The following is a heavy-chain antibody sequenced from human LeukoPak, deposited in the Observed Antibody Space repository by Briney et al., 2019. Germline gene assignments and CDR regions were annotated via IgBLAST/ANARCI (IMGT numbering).Heavy chain of an antibody. CDR2: LYSDGNT. CDR1: GFTVITND. Sequence: HGESLKISCAASGFTVITNDMTWVRQAPGKGLEWVSVLYSDGNTKYADSVQGRFTISRDNSKNTLYLEMNSLSPDDTAVYYCARGVEPLAANTLAYWGQGTLVTVSS. J-gene: IGHJ4*02. D-gene: IGHD1-14*01. V-gene: IGHV3-53*01. CDR3: ARGVEPLAANTLAY.